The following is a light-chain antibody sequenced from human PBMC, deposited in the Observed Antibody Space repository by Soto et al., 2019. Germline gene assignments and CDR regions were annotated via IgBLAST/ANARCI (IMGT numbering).Light chain of an antibody. J-gene: IGKJ1*01. CDR2: SAF. V-gene: IGKV1-39*01. Sequence: DIQMTQSPSSLSASVGDRVTITCRASPSVSRYLNWYQQKPGKAPKLLIYSAFSLHSGVPSRFSGSGSGTDFTLTISSLQPEDFATYYCQQSYSTPWTFGQGTKVGIK. CDR1: PSVSRY. CDR3: QQSYSTPWT.